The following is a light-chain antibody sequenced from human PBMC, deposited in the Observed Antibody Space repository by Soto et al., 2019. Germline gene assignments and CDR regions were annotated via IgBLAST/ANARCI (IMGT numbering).Light chain of an antibody. J-gene: IGLJ1*01. CDR2: EVT. Sequence: QSVLTQPPSASGSPGQSVTISCTGTSGDVGAYDYVSWYQQHPGKAPKLLIYEVTKRPLGVPDRFSGSKSGNAASLTVSGLQAEDEADYYCSSYAGSNYPYVFGTGTKVT. CDR3: SSYAGSNYPYV. V-gene: IGLV2-8*01. CDR1: SGDVGAYDY.